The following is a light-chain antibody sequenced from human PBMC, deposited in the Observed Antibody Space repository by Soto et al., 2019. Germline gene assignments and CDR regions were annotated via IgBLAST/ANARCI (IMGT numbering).Light chain of an antibody. Sequence: DIQMTQSPSSLSASVGDRVTITCRASQSVGRFLNWYQQKPGKAPTVLINVASTLRSGVPLRFSGSGSGTDFILTITSLQPEDFATYYCQQSYTIPRTFGQGTKVDNK. J-gene: IGKJ1*01. CDR2: VAS. CDR1: QSVGRF. CDR3: QQSYTIPRT. V-gene: IGKV1-39*01.